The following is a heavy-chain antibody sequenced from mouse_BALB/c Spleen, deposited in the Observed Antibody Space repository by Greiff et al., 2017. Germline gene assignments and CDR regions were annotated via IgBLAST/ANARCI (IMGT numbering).Heavy chain of an antibody. D-gene: IGHD3-2*01. CDR1: GFSLTGYG. CDR2: IWGDGST. Sequence: QVQLKESGPGLVAPSQSLSITCTVSGFSLTGYGVNWVRQPPGKGLEWLGMIWGDGSTDYNSALKSRLSISKDNSKSQVFLKMNSLQTDDTARYYCAREGRRQLGLDYAMDYWGQGTSVTVSS. J-gene: IGHJ4*01. V-gene: IGHV2-6-7*01. CDR3: AREGRRQLGLDYAMDY.